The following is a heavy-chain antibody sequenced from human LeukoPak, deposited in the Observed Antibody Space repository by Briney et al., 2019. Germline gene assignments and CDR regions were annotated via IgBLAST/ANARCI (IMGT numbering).Heavy chain of an antibody. CDR3: AREQYSSSWSDYYYYMDV. J-gene: IGHJ6*03. CDR1: GFTFSDYY. V-gene: IGHV3-11*01. Sequence: GGSLRLSCAASGFTFSDYYMSWIRQAPGKGLEWVSYISSSGSTIYYADSVKGRFIISRDNAKNSLYLQMNSLRAEDTAVYYCAREQYSSSWSDYYYYMDVWGKGTTVTVSS. CDR2: ISSSGSTI. D-gene: IGHD6-13*01.